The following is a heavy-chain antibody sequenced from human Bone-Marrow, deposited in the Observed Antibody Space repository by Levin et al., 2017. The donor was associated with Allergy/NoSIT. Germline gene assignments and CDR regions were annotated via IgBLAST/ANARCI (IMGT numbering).Heavy chain of an antibody. Sequence: PSETLSLTCTVSGGPISTYYWSWIRQPPGKGLEWIGFIFDSGDSDYNPSLKSRVTIARDTSKNQFPLKLTSVTAADTAVYYCARGAYDFWGYYYYYYLDVWGKGTTVTVSS. CDR2: IFDSGDS. CDR3: ARGAYDFWGYYYYYYLDV. D-gene: IGHD3-3*01. V-gene: IGHV4-59*01. J-gene: IGHJ6*03. CDR1: GGPISTYY.